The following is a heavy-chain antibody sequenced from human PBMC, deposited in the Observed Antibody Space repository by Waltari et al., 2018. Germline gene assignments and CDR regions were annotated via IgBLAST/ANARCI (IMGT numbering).Heavy chain of an antibody. CDR3: AGYSSSWLVDV. D-gene: IGHD6-13*01. V-gene: IGHV4-61*02. Sequence: QVQLQESGPGLVKPSQTLSLTCTVSGGSISSGNYYWSWIRQPAGKGLEWIGHVYVSGTTNYNPSLKSRVTISVDTSKNQFSLKLSSVTAADTAVYYCAGYSSSWLVDVWGQGTTVTVSS. J-gene: IGHJ6*02. CDR1: GGSISSGNYY. CDR2: VYVSGTT.